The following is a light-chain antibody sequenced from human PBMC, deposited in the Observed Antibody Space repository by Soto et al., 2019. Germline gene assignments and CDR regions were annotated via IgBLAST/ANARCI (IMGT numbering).Light chain of an antibody. V-gene: IGKV3D-20*02. CDR1: QSVSSSY. CDR3: QQRSNWREVT. Sequence: EIVLTQSPGTLSLSPGERATLSCRASQSVSSSYLAWYQQKPGQAPKLLIYGASTRATGLPDRFSGSGSGTEFTLTISSLQSEDFAVYYCQQRSNWREVTFGQGTRLEIK. CDR2: GAS. J-gene: IGKJ5*01.